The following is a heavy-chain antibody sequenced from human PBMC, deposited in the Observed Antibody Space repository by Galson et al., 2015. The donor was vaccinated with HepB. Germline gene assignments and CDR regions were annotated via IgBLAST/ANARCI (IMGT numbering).Heavy chain of an antibody. J-gene: IGHJ4*02. CDR1: GYSFTSYW. V-gene: IGHV5-51*01. CDR2: IYPGDSDT. D-gene: IGHD6-13*01. CDR3: ARHAIIAAAGSAGSDY. Sequence: QSGAEVKKPGESLKISCKGSGYSFTSYWIGWVRQMPGKGLEWMGIIYPGDSDTRYSPSFQGQVTISADKSISTAYLQWSSLKASDTAMYYCARHAIIAAAGSAGSDYWGQGTLVTVSS.